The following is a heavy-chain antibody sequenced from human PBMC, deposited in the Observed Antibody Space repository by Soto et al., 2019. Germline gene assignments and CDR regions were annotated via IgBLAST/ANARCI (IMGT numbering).Heavy chain of an antibody. J-gene: IGHJ4*02. CDR3: AKAQSGIVVVVAAIAADY. CDR1: GFTFSSYA. D-gene: IGHD2-15*01. CDR2: ISGSGGNT. V-gene: IGHV3-23*01. Sequence: PGGSLRLSCAASGFTFSSYAMSWVRQAPGKGLEWVSAISGSGGNTYYADSVKGRFTISRDNSKNTLYLQMNSLRAEDTAVYYCAKAQSGIVVVVAAIAADYWGQGTLVTVSS.